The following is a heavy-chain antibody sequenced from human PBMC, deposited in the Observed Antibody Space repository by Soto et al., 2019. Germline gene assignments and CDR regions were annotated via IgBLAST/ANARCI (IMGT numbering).Heavy chain of an antibody. CDR3: APVGIGTTTVDY. V-gene: IGHV4-39*02. CDR2: IYYSGAT. Sequence: QLQLRESGPGLVQPSETLSLTCLVSGGSISSSTYYWGWIRQPPGKVLEWIVRIYYSGATYYNPSLRSRITISMDRSKNHCSLKLTSVTAADTAIYYCAPVGIGTTTVDYWGQGTLVTVSS. D-gene: IGHD5-12*01. CDR1: GGSISSSTYY. J-gene: IGHJ4*02.